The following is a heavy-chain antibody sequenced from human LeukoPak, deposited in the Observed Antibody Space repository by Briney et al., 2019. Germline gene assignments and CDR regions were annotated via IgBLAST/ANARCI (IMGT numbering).Heavy chain of an antibody. CDR1: GFTFSSYE. CDR2: ISSSGSTI. Sequence: GGSLRLSCAASGFTFSSYEMNWVRQAPGKGLEWVSYISSSGSTIYYADSVKGRFTISRDNAKNSLYLQMNSLRAEDTAVYYCAREGGGYSSGWYGYFDYWGQGTLVTVSS. V-gene: IGHV3-48*03. J-gene: IGHJ4*02. D-gene: IGHD6-19*01. CDR3: AREGGGYSSGWYGYFDY.